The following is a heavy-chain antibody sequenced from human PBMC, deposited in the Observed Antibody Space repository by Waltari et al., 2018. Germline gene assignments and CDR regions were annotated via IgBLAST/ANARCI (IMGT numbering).Heavy chain of an antibody. CDR1: GFIFDDYG. J-gene: IGHJ4*02. V-gene: IGHV3-9*01. D-gene: IGHD5-18*01. CDR3: TKDLDGATAMAPRLDF. CDR2: INWNSGTI. Sequence: VHLVESGGGLVRPGRSLRLSCAASGFIFDDYGMDWVRQAPGNLLLLVAGINWNSGTIHYADSVKGRFTISRDNAENSLYLQMNSLTTEDTAVYYCTKDLDGATAMAPRLDFWGQGTLVTVSS.